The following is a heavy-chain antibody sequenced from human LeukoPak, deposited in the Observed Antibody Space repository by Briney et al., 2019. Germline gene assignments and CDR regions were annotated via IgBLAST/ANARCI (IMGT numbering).Heavy chain of an antibody. V-gene: IGHV4-34*01. CDR3: AREGDGTAGGFDY. CDR1: GGSFSGYY. CDR2: INHSGST. J-gene: IGHJ4*02. D-gene: IGHD5-24*01. Sequence: PSETLSLTCAVYGGSFSGYYWSWIRQPPGKGLEWIGEINHSGSTNCNPSLKSRVTISVDTSKNQFSLKLSSVTAADTAVYYCAREGDGTAGGFDYWGQGTLVTVSS.